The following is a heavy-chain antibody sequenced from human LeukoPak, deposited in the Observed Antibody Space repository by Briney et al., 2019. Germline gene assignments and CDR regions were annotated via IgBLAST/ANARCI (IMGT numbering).Heavy chain of an antibody. CDR3: ARDVSGYYQFYFDY. CDR2: ISSSSSYI. Sequence: GGSLRLSCAASGFTFSSYGMNWVRQAPGEGLEWVSSISSSSSYIYYADSVKGRFTISRDSAQNSLYLQMNSLRAEDTAVYYCARDVSGYYQFYFDYWGQGALVTVSS. J-gene: IGHJ4*02. CDR1: GFTFSSYG. D-gene: IGHD3-22*01. V-gene: IGHV3-21*01.